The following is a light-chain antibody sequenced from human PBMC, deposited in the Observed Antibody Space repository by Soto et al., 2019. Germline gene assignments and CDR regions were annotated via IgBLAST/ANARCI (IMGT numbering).Light chain of an antibody. J-gene: IGKJ1*01. V-gene: IGKV3-15*01. Sequence: EIVMTQSPATLSVSPGERATLSCRASQGINSNLAWYQQKPGQAPRLLIYAASTRATGIPARFSGTRSGTEFTLTVSTLQSEDFAVYYCQQCNNWPRTFGQGTKVDIK. CDR3: QQCNNWPRT. CDR1: QGINSN. CDR2: AAS.